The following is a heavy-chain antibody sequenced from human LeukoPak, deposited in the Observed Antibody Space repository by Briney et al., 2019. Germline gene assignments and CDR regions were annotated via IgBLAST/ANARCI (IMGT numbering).Heavy chain of an antibody. J-gene: IGHJ5*02. CDR1: GGSISSGYY. V-gene: IGHV4-38-2*02. CDR3: ARHGTMIVVVYWFDP. D-gene: IGHD3-22*01. CDR2: IYHSGST. Sequence: SETLSLTCTVSGGSISSGYYWGWIRQPPGKGLEWIGSIYHSGSTYYNPSLKSRVTISVDTSKNQFSLKLSSVTAADTAVYYCARHGTMIVVVYWFDPWGQGTLVTVSS.